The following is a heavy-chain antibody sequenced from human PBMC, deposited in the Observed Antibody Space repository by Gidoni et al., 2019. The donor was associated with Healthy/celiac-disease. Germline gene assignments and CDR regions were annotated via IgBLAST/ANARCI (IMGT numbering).Heavy chain of an antibody. CDR2: SYYSGST. Sequence: QVQLQESGPGLVKPSETLSLTCTVSGGSISSYYWSWIRQPPGKGLEWIGYSYYSGSTNYNPSLKSRVTISVDTSKNQFSLKLSSVTAADTAVYYCASMYSSSSYYFDYWGQGTLVTVSS. V-gene: IGHV4-59*01. D-gene: IGHD6-6*01. CDR3: ASMYSSSSYYFDY. J-gene: IGHJ4*02. CDR1: GGSISSYY.